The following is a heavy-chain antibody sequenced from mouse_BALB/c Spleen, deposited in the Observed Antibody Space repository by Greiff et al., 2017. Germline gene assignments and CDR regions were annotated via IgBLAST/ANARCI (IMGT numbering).Heavy chain of an antibody. CDR2: IDPENGNT. J-gene: IGHJ3*01. CDR1: GFNIKDYY. D-gene: IGHD2-13*01. V-gene: IGHV14-1*02. Sequence: VQLKESGAELVRPGALVKLSCKASGFNIKDYYMYWVKQRPEQGLEWIGWIDPENGNTIYDPKFQGKGSIPADTSTNTAYLQLSSLTSEDTAVYYCARSYGEYVGWSAYWGQGTLVTVSA. CDR3: ARSYGEYVGWSAY.